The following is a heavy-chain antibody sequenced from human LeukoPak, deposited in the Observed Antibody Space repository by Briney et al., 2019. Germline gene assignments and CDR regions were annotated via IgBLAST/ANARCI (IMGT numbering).Heavy chain of an antibody. Sequence: GGSLRLSCAASGFTFSDYAISWVRQAPGKGLEWVSAVSGSGGNSYYADSVMGRFTISSDSAESTLYLQMDSLRAEDTAVYFCAKQSSGWYSALDFWGQGTLVTVSS. CDR2: VSGSGGNS. CDR3: AKQSSGWYSALDF. D-gene: IGHD6-19*01. J-gene: IGHJ4*02. CDR1: GFTFSDYA. V-gene: IGHV3-23*01.